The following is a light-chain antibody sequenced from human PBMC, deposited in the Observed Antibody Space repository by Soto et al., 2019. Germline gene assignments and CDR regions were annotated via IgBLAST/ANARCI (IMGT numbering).Light chain of an antibody. Sequence: DIVMTQSPLSLPVTPGEPASISCRSSQSLLHSNGYNYLDWYLQKPGQSPQLLSYVGSNRASGVPDRFSGSGSGTDFTLKISRVEAEDVGVYYCLQALQTPPWTFGQGTKVEI. CDR3: LQALQTPPWT. V-gene: IGKV2-28*01. CDR1: QSLLHSNGYNY. CDR2: VGS. J-gene: IGKJ1*01.